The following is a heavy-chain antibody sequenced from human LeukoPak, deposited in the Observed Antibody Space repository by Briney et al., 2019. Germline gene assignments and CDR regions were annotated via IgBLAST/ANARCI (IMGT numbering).Heavy chain of an antibody. D-gene: IGHD3-22*01. J-gene: IGHJ3*02. CDR2: FDPEDGET. V-gene: IGHV1-24*01. Sequence: ASVKVSCKVFGYTLTELSMHWVRQAPGKGLEWMGGFDPEDGETIYAQKFQGRVTMTEDTSTDTAYMELSSLRSEDTAVYYCATWVYDSSGPDAFDIWGQGTMVTVSS. CDR3: ATWVYDSSGPDAFDI. CDR1: GYTLTELS.